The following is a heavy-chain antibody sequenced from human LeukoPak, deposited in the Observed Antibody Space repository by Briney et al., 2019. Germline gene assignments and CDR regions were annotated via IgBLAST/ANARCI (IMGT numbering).Heavy chain of an antibody. V-gene: IGHV1-69*13. CDR2: IIPILGTA. Sequence: ASVKVSCKASGGTFSTFALSWVRQAPGQGPDWMGGIIPILGTANYAQKFQGRVTITADESTSTAYMELSSLTSEDTAVYYCATSPTGYSPGYRGQGTLVTVSS. D-gene: IGHD4-23*01. J-gene: IGHJ4*02. CDR1: GGTFSTFA. CDR3: ATSPTGYSPGY.